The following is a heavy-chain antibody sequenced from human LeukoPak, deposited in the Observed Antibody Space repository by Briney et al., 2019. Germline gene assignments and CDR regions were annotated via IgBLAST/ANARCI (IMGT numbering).Heavy chain of an antibody. J-gene: IGHJ5*02. Sequence: PSVKVSCKASGGTFSSYAISWVRQAPGQGPQWMGGTIPIFGPANYAQKFQGRVTITADESTSTAYMELSSLRFEDTAVYYCARGTYSSSWYWFDPWGQGTLVTVSS. V-gene: IGHV1-69*13. CDR1: GGTFSSYA. D-gene: IGHD6-13*01. CDR2: TIPIFGPA. CDR3: ARGTYSSSWYWFDP.